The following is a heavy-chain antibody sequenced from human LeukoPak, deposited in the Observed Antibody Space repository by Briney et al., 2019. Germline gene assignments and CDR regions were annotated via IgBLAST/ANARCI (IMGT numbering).Heavy chain of an antibody. D-gene: IGHD2-2*01. Sequence: PGGSLRLSCAASGFTFSNYAMSWVRQAPGKGLEWVSSINDGGSATYYADSVKGRFTISRDNSKNTLYLQMNSLRPDDTAVYYCARCTASCYANAFDVWGQGTLLTVSS. CDR2: INDGGSAT. CDR1: GFTFSNYA. CDR3: ARCTASCYANAFDV. J-gene: IGHJ3*01. V-gene: IGHV3-23*01.